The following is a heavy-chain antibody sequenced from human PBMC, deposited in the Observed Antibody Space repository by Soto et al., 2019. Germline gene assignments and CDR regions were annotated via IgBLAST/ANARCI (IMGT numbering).Heavy chain of an antibody. CDR2: IIPVFGLV. D-gene: IGHD3-22*01. CDR1: GGTPSNSA. Sequence: QVHLLLQSGAEVKKPGSLVKVSCKASGGTPSNSAISWVRQAPGQGLEWRGGIIPVFGLVKYAQNFQGRVTTTADESTNTAYMELSSLRPEDTAVYYCAGGRIVVVGSRAYYGMDVWGQGTTVTVSS. J-gene: IGHJ6*02. CDR3: AGGRIVVVGSRAYYGMDV. V-gene: IGHV1-69*01.